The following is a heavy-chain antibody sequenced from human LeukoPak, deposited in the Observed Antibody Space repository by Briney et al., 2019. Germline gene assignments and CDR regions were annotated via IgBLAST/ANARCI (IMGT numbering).Heavy chain of an antibody. Sequence: ASVKVSRKASGYTFTSYGISWVRQALGQGLEWMGWISAYNGNTNYAQKLQGRVTMTTDTSTSTAYMELRSLRSDDTAVYYCARVRRYCSGGSCYFDYRGQGTLVTVSS. CDR3: ARVRRYCSGGSCYFDY. V-gene: IGHV1-18*01. J-gene: IGHJ4*02. D-gene: IGHD2-15*01. CDR1: GYTFTSYG. CDR2: ISAYNGNT.